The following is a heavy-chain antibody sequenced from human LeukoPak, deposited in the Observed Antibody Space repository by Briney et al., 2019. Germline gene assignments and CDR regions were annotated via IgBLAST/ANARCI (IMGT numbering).Heavy chain of an antibody. CDR3: ARELRTIFGVSGGYYYYYMDV. V-gene: IGHV4-4*07. Sequence: SETLSLTCSVSGGSISRYYWSWIRQPAGTRLEWIGRIFGSGNTNHNPSLHSRITMSLDTSKNQFSLKVRSATAADTAVYYCARELRTIFGVSGGYYYYYMDVWGKGTTVTVSS. J-gene: IGHJ6*03. CDR1: GGSISRYY. D-gene: IGHD3-3*01. CDR2: IFGSGNT.